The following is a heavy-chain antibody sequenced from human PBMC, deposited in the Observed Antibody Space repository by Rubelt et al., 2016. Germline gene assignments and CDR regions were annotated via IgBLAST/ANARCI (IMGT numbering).Heavy chain of an antibody. CDR1: GFTFGRYW. CDR2: IREDGSEK. Sequence: LVQHGGSLRLSCAASGFTFGRYWMNWFRQAPGKGLEWVANIREDGSEKNYVDSVKGRFTISRDNAKNSLYLQMNSLRAEDTAVYYCAKGYGMDVWGQGTTVTVSS. CDR3: AKGYGMDV. J-gene: IGHJ6*02. V-gene: IGHV3-7*01.